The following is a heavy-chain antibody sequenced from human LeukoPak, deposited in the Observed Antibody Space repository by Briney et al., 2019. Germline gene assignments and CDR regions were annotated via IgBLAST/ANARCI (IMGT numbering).Heavy chain of an antibody. D-gene: IGHD3-10*01. CDR2: INPNSGGT. CDR3: ARDPSSMVRGVTDDY. J-gene: IGHJ4*02. V-gene: IGHV1-2*02. Sequence: ASVKVSCKASGYTFTGYYMHWVRQAPGQGLEWMGGINPNSGGTNYAQKFQGRVTMTRDTSISTAYMELSRLRSDDKAVYYCARDPSSMVRGVTDDYWGQGTLVTVSS. CDR1: GYTFTGYY.